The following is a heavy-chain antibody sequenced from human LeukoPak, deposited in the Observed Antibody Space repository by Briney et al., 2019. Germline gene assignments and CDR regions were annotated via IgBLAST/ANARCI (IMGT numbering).Heavy chain of an antibody. CDR2: IIPILGIA. CDR3: ARDYDYVWGSYYDY. CDR1: GGTFSSYA. V-gene: IGHV1-69*04. J-gene: IGHJ4*02. Sequence: SVKVSCKASGGTFSSYAISWVRQAPGQGLEWMGRIIPILGIANYAQKFQGRVTITADKSTSTAYMELSSLRSEDTAVYYCARDYDYVWGSYYDYWGQGTLVTVSS. D-gene: IGHD3-16*01.